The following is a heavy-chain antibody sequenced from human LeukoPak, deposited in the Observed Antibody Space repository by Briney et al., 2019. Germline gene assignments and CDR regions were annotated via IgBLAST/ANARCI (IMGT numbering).Heavy chain of an antibody. Sequence: GSLRLSCAASGFTFSDYYMSRIRQAPGKGLEWVSYISSSGSTIYYADSVKGRFTISRDNAKNSLYLQMNSLRAEDTAVYYCARDPLKLGEYYFDYWGQGTLVTVSS. CDR3: ARDPLKLGEYYFDY. CDR2: ISSSGSTI. CDR1: GFTFSDYY. V-gene: IGHV3-11*01. D-gene: IGHD3-10*01. J-gene: IGHJ4*02.